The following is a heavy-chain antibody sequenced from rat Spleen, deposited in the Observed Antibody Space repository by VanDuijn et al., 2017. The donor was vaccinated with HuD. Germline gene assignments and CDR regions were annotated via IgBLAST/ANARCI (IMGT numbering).Heavy chain of an antibody. CDR2: IIYDGSRT. Sequence: EVQLVESGGDLVQPGRSLKLSCAASGFTFSDYNMAWVRQAPKKGLEWVATIIYDGSRTYYRDSVKGRFTISRDNAKSTLYLQVDSLRSEDTAIYYCARPTTGIPFNYWGQGVMVTVSS. CDR3: ARPTTGIPFNY. J-gene: IGHJ2*01. D-gene: IGHD1-9*01. CDR1: GFTFSDYN. V-gene: IGHV5S10*01.